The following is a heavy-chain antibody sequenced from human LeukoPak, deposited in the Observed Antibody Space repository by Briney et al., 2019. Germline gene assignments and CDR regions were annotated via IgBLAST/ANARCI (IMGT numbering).Heavy chain of an antibody. CDR3: ARGHYYDSSGYYSVSAFDI. D-gene: IGHD3-22*01. CDR1: GYTFTSYD. V-gene: IGHV1-8*01. J-gene: IGHJ3*02. CDR2: MNPNSGKT. Sequence: GAPVKVACKAYGYTFTSYDINWVRQATGQGLEWMGWMNPNSGKTGYAQKFQGRVTMTRNTSISTAYMELSSLRSEDTAVYYCARGHYYDSSGYYSVSAFDIWGQGTMVTVSS.